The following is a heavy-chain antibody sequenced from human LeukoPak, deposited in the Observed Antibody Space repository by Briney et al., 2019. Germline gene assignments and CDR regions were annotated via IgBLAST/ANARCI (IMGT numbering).Heavy chain of an antibody. V-gene: IGHV4-39*01. CDR1: GGSISSSSYY. CDR3: ARVPGIAVAGSY. CDR2: IYYSGST. D-gene: IGHD6-19*01. Sequence: SQTLSLTYTVSGGSISSSSYYWGWIRQPPGKGLEWIGSIYYSGSTYYNPSLKSRVTISVDTSKNQFSLKLSSVTAADTAVYYCARVPGIAVAGSYWGQGTLVTVSS. J-gene: IGHJ4*02.